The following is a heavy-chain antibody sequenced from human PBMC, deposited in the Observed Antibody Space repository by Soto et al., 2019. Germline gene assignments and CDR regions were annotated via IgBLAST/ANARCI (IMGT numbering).Heavy chain of an antibody. Sequence: GGSLRLSCAASGFTFSSYGMHWVRQAPGKGLEWVAVISYDGSNKYYADSVKGRFTISRDNSKNTLYLQMNSLRAEDTAVYYCAKEIVVVVAATNYYYYYGMDVWGQGTTVTVSS. CDR1: GFTFSSYG. V-gene: IGHV3-30*18. D-gene: IGHD2-15*01. CDR3: AKEIVVVVAATNYYYYYGMDV. J-gene: IGHJ6*02. CDR2: ISYDGSNK.